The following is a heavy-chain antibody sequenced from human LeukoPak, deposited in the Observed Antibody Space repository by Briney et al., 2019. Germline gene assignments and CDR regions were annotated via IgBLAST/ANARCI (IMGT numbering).Heavy chain of an antibody. CDR3: ARGLCSSTSYTRNWFDP. CDR1: GGSISSGGYY. J-gene: IGHJ5*02. Sequence: SQTLSLTCTVSGGSISSGGYYWSWIRQHPGKGLEWIGYIYYSGSTYYNPSLKSRVTISVDTSKNQFSLKLSSVTAADTAVYYCARGLCSSTSYTRNWFDPWGQGTLVTVSS. D-gene: IGHD2-2*01. V-gene: IGHV4-31*03. CDR2: IYYSGST.